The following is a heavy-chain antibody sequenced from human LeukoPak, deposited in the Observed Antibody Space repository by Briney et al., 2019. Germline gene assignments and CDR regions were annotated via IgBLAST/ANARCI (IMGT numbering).Heavy chain of an antibody. CDR2: IKQDGSEK. D-gene: IGHD3-16*01. CDR3: ARHVRFEGVDY. J-gene: IGHJ4*02. Sequence: SGGSLRLSCAASGFIFSSYWMSWVRQAPGKGLEWVANIKQDGSEKYYVDSVKGRFTISRDNAKNPLFLQMNSLRAEDTAVYYCARHVRFEGVDYWGQGTLVTVSS. CDR1: GFIFSSYW. V-gene: IGHV3-7*01.